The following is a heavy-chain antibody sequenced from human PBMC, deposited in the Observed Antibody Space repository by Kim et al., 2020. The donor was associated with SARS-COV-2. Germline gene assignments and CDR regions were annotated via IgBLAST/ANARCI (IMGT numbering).Heavy chain of an antibody. CDR3: AKPRGNFYPYYFDY. CDR2: IYTSSSRT. V-gene: IGHV3-23*03. CDR1: GFIFSGYA. Sequence: GGSLRLSCAASGFIFSGYAMNWVRQAPGKGLEWVSVIYTSSSRTTYYADSVKGRFTISRDNSKNMLYLQMDSLRAEDTAVYYCAKPRGNFYPYYFDYWGQGTLVTVSS. D-gene: IGHD3-3*01. J-gene: IGHJ4*02.